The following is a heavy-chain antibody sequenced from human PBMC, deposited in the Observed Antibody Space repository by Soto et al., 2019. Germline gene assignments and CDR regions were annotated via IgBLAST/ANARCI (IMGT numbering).Heavy chain of an antibody. CDR2: IIPIFGTT. V-gene: IGHV1-69*06. CDR3: ARDPGRSSNRWRVRQVADGDYYVMDV. J-gene: IGHJ6*04. Sequence: GASVKVSCKASGGSFSSDAISWVRQAPGQGLEWVGGIIPIFGTTKYAQKFQGRVTIIADTSTTTAYLELSSLRSEDTAIYYCARDPGRSSNRWRVRQVADGDYYVMDVWRKGSTVAVYS. D-gene: IGHD2-2*01. CDR1: GGSFSSDA.